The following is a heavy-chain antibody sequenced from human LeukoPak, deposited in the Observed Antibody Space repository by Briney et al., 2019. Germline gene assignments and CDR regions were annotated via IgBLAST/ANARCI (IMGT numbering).Heavy chain of an antibody. CDR1: GFTFSSYG. Sequence: GGPLRLSCAVSGFTFSSYGMHWVRQAPGKGLEWVAVIWYDGSNKYYADSVKGRFTISRDNSKNTLYLQMGSLRAEDTAVYYCAKGGSGGESEYWGQGTLVTVSS. CDR2: IWYDGSNK. CDR3: AKGGSGGESEY. V-gene: IGHV3-33*06. D-gene: IGHD3-16*01. J-gene: IGHJ4*02.